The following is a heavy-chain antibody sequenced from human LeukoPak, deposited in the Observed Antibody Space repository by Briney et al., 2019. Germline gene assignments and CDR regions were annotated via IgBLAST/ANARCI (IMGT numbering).Heavy chain of an antibody. CDR1: GFTFSSYA. CDR3: ARDRYCSGGSCRDY. Sequence: GGSLRLSCAASGFTFSSYAMSWVRQAPGKGLEWVSAISGSGDTTYYADSVKGQFTISRDNPKNTPYLQMYSLRAEDTAVYYCARDRYCSGGSCRDYWGQGTLVTVSS. D-gene: IGHD2-15*01. J-gene: IGHJ4*02. CDR2: ISGSGDTT. V-gene: IGHV3-23*01.